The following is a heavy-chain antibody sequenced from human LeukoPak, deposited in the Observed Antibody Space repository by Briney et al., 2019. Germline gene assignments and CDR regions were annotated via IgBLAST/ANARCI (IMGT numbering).Heavy chain of an antibody. D-gene: IGHD2-2*01. J-gene: IGHJ4*02. CDR3: TSICSSSSCYLDY. V-gene: IGHV3-30*03. Sequence: GRSLRLSCADSGFTFNNYGMHWVRQAPGKGLEWVAVMSFDGSNKYYADSVKGRFTISRDNSRNTLYLQMNSPRVEDTAVYYCTSICSSSSCYLDYWGQGTLVTVSS. CDR1: GFTFNNYG. CDR2: MSFDGSNK.